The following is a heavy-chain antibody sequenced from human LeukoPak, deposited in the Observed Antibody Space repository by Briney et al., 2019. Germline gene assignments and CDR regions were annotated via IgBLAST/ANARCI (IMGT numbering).Heavy chain of an antibody. CDR2: IYPGDSDT. J-gene: IGHJ4*02. CDR3: ARHENYYDSSGYPDY. Sequence: GGSLQISCKGSGYRFTSYWIGWGRQMPGKGLEGMGIIYPGDSDTRYSPSFQGQVTISADKSISTAYLQWSSLKASDTAMYYCARHENYYDSSGYPDYWGQGTLVTVSS. CDR1: GYRFTSYW. D-gene: IGHD3-22*01. V-gene: IGHV5-51*01.